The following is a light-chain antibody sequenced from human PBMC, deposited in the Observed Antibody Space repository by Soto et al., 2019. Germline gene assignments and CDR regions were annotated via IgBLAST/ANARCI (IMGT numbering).Light chain of an antibody. CDR2: KAS. Sequence: DIQMTQSPSTLSASVGDRVTITCRASQSISSWLAWYQQKPGTAPNLLIYKASTLQSGVPSRFSSSGSGTEFTLTISSLQPDDFATYYCQQYSDNWTFGQGTKVEIK. J-gene: IGKJ1*01. V-gene: IGKV1-5*03. CDR1: QSISSW. CDR3: QQYSDNWT.